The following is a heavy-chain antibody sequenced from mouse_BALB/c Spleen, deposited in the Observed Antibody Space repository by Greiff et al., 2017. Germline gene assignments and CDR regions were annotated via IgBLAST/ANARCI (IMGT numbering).Heavy chain of an antibody. V-gene: IGHV1-7*01. Sequence: QVQLQQSGAELAKPGASVKMSCKASGYTFTSYWMHWVKQRPGQGLEWIGYINPSTGYTEYNQKFKDKATLTADKSSSTAYMQLSSLTSEDSAVYYCARRYRYDGDWGQGTLVTVSA. J-gene: IGHJ3*01. CDR3: ARRYRYDGD. CDR1: GYTFTSYW. D-gene: IGHD2-14*01. CDR2: INPSTGYT.